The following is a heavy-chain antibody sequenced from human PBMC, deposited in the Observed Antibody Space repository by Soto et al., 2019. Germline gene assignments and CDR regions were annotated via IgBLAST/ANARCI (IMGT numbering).Heavy chain of an antibody. CDR1: GYTFTSYA. J-gene: IGHJ4*02. D-gene: IGHD3-10*01. CDR2: INAGNGNT. CDR3: ARDYGSGSYLRFPIDY. V-gene: IGHV1-3*01. Sequence: GASVKVSCKASGYTFTSYAMHWVRQAPGQRLEWMGWINAGNGNTKYSQKFQGRVTITRDTSASTAYMELSSLRSEDTAVYYCARDYGSGSYLRFPIDYWGQGTLVTVSS.